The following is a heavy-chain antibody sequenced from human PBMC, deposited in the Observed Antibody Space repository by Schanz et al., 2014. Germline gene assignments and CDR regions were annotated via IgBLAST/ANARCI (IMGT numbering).Heavy chain of an antibody. D-gene: IGHD6-13*01. CDR1: GFTFSDYY. CDR3: AREQIMAAAGLVDY. V-gene: IGHV3-11*01. J-gene: IGHJ4*01. Sequence: QEQLVESGGGLVKPGGSLRLSCAASGFTFSDYYMSWIRQAPGKGLEWVAAMSYDGSIKYYGDSVKGRFTISRDNAKNSMYLHMKSLRGEDTAVYYCAREQIMAAAGLVDYWGHGTLVTVSS. CDR2: MSYDGSIK.